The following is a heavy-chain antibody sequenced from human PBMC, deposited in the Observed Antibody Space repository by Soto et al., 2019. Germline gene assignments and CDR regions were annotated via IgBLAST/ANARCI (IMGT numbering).Heavy chain of an antibody. CDR1: GYTFTGYY. V-gene: IGHV1-2*04. CDR2: INPNSGGT. D-gene: IGHD3-22*01. J-gene: IGHJ4*02. Sequence: ASVKVSCKASGYTFTGYYMHWVRQAPGQGLEWMGWINPNSGGTNYAQKFQGWVTMTRDTSISTAYMELSSLRSEDTAVYYCASEGYYDSSGYYKFDYWGQGTLVTVSS. CDR3: ASEGYYDSSGYYKFDY.